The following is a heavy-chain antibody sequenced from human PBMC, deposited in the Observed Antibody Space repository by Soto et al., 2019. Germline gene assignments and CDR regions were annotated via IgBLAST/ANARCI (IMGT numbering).Heavy chain of an antibody. J-gene: IGHJ6*02. V-gene: IGHV3-53*02. CDR3: STSPRTEYHFAMDA. Sequence: EVHLVETGGGLIQPGGSLRLSCAASGLSVSSSDMSWVRQAPGKGLEWVSVIDSGGSTHDAESVKGRFTISRDNSKNTVHLQMNSLRVDDTAVYFCSTSPRTEYHFAMDAWGQGTTVIVSS. CDR1: GLSVSSSD. D-gene: IGHD6-6*01. CDR2: IDSGGST.